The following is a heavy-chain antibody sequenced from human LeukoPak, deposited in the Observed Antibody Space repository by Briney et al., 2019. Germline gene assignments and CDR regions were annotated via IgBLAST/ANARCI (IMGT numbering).Heavy chain of an antibody. V-gene: IGHV3-21*01. D-gene: IGHD4-17*01. J-gene: IGHJ4*02. CDR3: ARGTPYYGDSEGSFDY. CDR1: GFTFSSYS. CDR2: IDFTSRYI. Sequence: KPGGSLRLSCAASGFTFSSYSMNWVRQAPGKGLEWVSSIDFTSRYIYNADSVKGRFTISRDNAKNSLYLQMNSLRAEDTAVYYCARGTPYYGDSEGSFDYWGQGTLVTVSS.